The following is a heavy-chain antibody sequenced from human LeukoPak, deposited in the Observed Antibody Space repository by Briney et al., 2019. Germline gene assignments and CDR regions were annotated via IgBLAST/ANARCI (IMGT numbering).Heavy chain of an antibody. CDR2: LKLDGSET. J-gene: IGHJ4*02. Sequence: PGGSLRLSCAASGFTFSTYWMTWVRQAPGKGLEWVANLKLDGSETYYVDSVKGRFTISRDNAKNSQYLQMNSLRAEDTAVYYCAREGAASGIYFDYWGQGTLVTVFS. CDR3: AREGAASGIYFDY. V-gene: IGHV3-7*03. D-gene: IGHD1-26*01. CDR1: GFTFSTYW.